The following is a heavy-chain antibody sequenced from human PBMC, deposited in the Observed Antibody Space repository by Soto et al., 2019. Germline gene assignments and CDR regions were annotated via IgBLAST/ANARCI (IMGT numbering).Heavy chain of an antibody. D-gene: IGHD3-22*01. CDR3: TTGTKTSDYYDSSGPIYYYYYGMDV. J-gene: IGHJ6*02. CDR2: IKSKTDGGTT. V-gene: IGHV3-15*07. CDR1: GFTFSNAW. Sequence: GGSLRRSCAASGFTFSNAWMNWVRQAPGKGLEWVGRIKSKTDGGTTDYAAPVKGRFTISRDDSKNTLYLQMNSLKTEDTAVYYCTTGTKTSDYYDSSGPIYYYYYGMDVWGQGTTVTVSS.